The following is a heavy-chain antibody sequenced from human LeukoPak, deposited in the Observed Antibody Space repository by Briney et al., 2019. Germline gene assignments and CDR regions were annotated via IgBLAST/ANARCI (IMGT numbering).Heavy chain of an antibody. Sequence: PGGSLRLSCAASGFTFSSYGMHWVRQAPGKGLEWVAFIRYDGSNKYYADSVKGRFTISRDNSKNTLYLQMNSLRAEDTAVYYCAKDLMVRRLHRSFDYWGQGTLVTVSS. V-gene: IGHV3-30*02. D-gene: IGHD2-8*01. CDR3: AKDLMVRRLHRSFDY. CDR2: IRYDGSNK. J-gene: IGHJ4*02. CDR1: GFTFSSYG.